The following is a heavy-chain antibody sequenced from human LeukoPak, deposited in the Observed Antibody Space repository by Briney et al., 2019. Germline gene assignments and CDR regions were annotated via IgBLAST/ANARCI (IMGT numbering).Heavy chain of an antibody. CDR1: GYTFTSYY. CDR3: ARDQEGFDY. CDR2: INPSGGST. J-gene: IGHJ4*02. V-gene: IGHV1-46*01. Sequence: ASEKVSCKTSGYTFTSYYIHWVRQAPGQGLEWMGIINPSGGSTTYAQKFQGRVTVTRDTSTSTVHMELSGLRSEDTAVYYCARDQEGFDYWGQGTLVTVSS.